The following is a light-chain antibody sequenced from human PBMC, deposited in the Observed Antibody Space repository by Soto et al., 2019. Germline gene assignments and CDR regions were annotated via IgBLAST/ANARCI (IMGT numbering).Light chain of an antibody. J-gene: IGKJ4*01. CDR1: QDIGRW. CDR2: TAS. CDR3: QQGDSFPLT. Sequence: DIQMTQSPSSVSASVGDRVTITCRASQDIGRWLAWFQQNPGEAHSLLIYTASTLHTEISSRFSGSGSGTDFTLTITSLQPEDFATYYCQQGDSFPLTFGGGTKVEIK. V-gene: IGKV1-12*01.